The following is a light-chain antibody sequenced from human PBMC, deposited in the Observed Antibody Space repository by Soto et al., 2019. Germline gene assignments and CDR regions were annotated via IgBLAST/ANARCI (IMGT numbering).Light chain of an antibody. Sequence: LTQPPSVSGSPGQSITISCTGTSSDVGSYNLVSWYQQHPGKAPKLMIYEVSKRPSGVSNRFSGSKSGNTASLTISGLQAEDEADYYCCSYAGSSTSLYVFGTGTKVTVL. CDR2: EVS. J-gene: IGLJ1*01. CDR3: CSYAGSSTSLYV. V-gene: IGLV2-23*02. CDR1: SSDVGSYNL.